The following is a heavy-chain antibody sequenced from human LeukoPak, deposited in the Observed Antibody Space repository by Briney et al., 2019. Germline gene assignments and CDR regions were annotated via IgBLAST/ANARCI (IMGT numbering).Heavy chain of an antibody. V-gene: IGHV4-34*01. Sequence: SETLSLTCAVYGGSFSGYYWSWIRQPPGKGLEWIGEINHSGSTNYNPSPKSRLTISVDTSKNQFSLKLSSVTAADTAVYYCASADNWGLNTAREDDDAFDIWGQGTMVTVSS. J-gene: IGHJ3*02. D-gene: IGHD1-1*01. CDR1: GGSFSGYY. CDR3: ASADNWGLNTAREDDDAFDI. CDR2: INHSGST.